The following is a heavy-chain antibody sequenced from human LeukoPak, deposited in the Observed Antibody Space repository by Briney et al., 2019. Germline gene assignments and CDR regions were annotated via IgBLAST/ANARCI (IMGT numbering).Heavy chain of an antibody. V-gene: IGHV4-59*01. CDR3: ARVGGGNYYYYGMDV. Sequence: PSETLSLTCTVSGGSISSYYWSWIRQPPGKGLEWSGYIYYSGSTNYNPSLKSRVTISVDTSKNQFSLNLSSVTAADTAVYYCARVGGGNYYYYGMDVWGQGTTVTVSS. J-gene: IGHJ6*02. CDR1: GGSISSYY. CDR2: IYYSGST. D-gene: IGHD2-15*01.